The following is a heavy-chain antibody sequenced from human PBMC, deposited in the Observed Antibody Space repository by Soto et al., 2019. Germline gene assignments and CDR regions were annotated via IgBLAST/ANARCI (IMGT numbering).Heavy chain of an antibody. J-gene: IGHJ4*02. CDR1: GGSMRGQH. CDR2: HHSDST. V-gene: IGHV4-4*09. Sequence: QVQLQESGPGLVKPSETLSLTCTVSGGSMRGQHWSWIRQPPGKGLEWIGHHSDSTNYNPSLKSRITIPTDTSKNQCSLKLSSVTAADTAVYYCATYTVGEGGRGYWGQGTLVTVSS. CDR3: ATYTVGEGGRGY. D-gene: IGHD3-16*01.